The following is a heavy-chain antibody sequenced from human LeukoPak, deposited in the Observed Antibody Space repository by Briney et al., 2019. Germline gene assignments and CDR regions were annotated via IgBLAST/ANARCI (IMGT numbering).Heavy chain of an antibody. CDR3: ARRSSDDAFDI. Sequence: GASVKVSCKASGFMVSNYGIIWVRQAPGQGFEWLGWISGPNGDTYYTRRFQGRFTMTPDTSTNTVYMELRSLISDDTAVYYCARRSSDDAFDIWAKGQWSPSLQ. J-gene: IGHJ3*02. CDR1: GFMVSNYG. V-gene: IGHV1-18*04. CDR2: ISGPNGDT.